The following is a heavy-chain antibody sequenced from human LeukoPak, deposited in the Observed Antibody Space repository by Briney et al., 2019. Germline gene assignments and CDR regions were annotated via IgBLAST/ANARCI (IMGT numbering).Heavy chain of an antibody. CDR3: ARDSFTMVRGMSPDY. CDR2: SSGYSNNR. D-gene: IGHD3-10*01. V-gene: IGHV1-18*01. Sequence: ASVKVSCKASGYTFTSYGITWVRQAPGQGLEWMGWSSGYSNNRYYTQKFQGRVTMSTETSTNTAYMELRSLRSDDTAVYYCARDSFTMVRGMSPDYWGHGTLVTVSS. J-gene: IGHJ4*01. CDR1: GYTFTSYG.